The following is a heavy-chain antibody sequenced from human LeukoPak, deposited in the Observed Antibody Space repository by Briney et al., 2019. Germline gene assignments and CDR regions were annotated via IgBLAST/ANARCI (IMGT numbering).Heavy chain of an antibody. CDR2: ISGSGVTT. J-gene: IGHJ1*01. Sequence: GGSLRLSCVASGFTFSSYAMSWVRQAPGKGLEWVSAISGSGVTTHYAGSVKGRFSISRDNSKNTLYLQMNSLRAEDTALYYCAKKVVVGATSPYSDFQDWGQGTLVTVSS. D-gene: IGHD1-26*01. V-gene: IGHV3-23*01. CDR1: GFTFSSYA. CDR3: AKKVVVGATSPYSDFQD.